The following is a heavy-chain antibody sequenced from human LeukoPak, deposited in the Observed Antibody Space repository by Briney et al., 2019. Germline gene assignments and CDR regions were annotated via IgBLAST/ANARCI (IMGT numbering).Heavy chain of an antibody. CDR2: MHNDGNEK. V-gene: IGHV3-30*02. Sequence: GGSLRLSCAASGFTFSDTWMHWVRHAPGEGLEWVAFMHNDGNEKHYAGSVKGRVTISRDTSKNTLYLQMSSLRVEDTAVYYCARGFDYGFHYWGQGTLVTVSS. J-gene: IGHJ4*02. CDR1: GFTFSDTW. CDR3: ARGFDYGFHY. D-gene: IGHD4-17*01.